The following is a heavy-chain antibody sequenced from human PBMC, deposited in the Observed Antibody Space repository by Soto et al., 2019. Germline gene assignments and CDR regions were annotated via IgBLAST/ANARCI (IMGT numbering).Heavy chain of an antibody. CDR3: AKDHLMTTVTTVGY. Sequence: GGSLRLSCAASGFTFSNYGMHWVRQAPGKGLEWVAVISYHGRDKYYADSVKGRFTISRDNSKNTLYLEMNSLRAEDTAVYYCAKDHLMTTVTTVGYWGQGTLVTVPS. CDR1: GFTFSNYG. D-gene: IGHD4-17*01. CDR2: ISYHGRDK. V-gene: IGHV3-30*18. J-gene: IGHJ4*02.